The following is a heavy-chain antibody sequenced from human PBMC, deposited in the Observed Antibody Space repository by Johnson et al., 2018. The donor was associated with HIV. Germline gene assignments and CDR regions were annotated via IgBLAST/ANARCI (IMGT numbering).Heavy chain of an antibody. D-gene: IGHD3-22*01. CDR3: AASVYYYDSSGYFAFDI. CDR1: GFTVSSNY. CDR2: IYSGGST. Sequence: VESGGGLIQPGGSLRLSCAASGFTVSSNYMSWVRQAPGQGLEWVSVIYSGGSTSYADSVTGRFTISRDNSENTLYLQMNSLRAEDTAVYYCAASVYYYDSSGYFAFDIWGQGTMVTVSS. J-gene: IGHJ3*02. V-gene: IGHV3-53*01.